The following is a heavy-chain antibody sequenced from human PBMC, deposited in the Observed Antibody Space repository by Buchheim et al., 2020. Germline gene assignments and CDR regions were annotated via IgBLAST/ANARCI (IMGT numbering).Heavy chain of an antibody. CDR3: ARGPGWYYYGSGSYGGNNWFDP. D-gene: IGHD3-10*01. Sequence: QVQLQQWGAGLLKPSETLSLTCAVYGGSFSGYYWSWIRQPPGKGLEWIGEINHSGSTNYNPSLKSRVTISVDTSKNQFSLKLSSVTAADTAVYYCARGPGWYYYGSGSYGGNNWFDPWGQGTL. CDR2: INHSGST. CDR1: GGSFSGYY. J-gene: IGHJ5*02. V-gene: IGHV4-34*01.